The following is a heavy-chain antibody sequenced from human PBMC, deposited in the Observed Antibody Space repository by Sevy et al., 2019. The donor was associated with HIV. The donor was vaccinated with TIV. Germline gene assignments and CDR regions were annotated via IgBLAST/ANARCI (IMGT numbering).Heavy chain of an antibody. J-gene: IGHJ1*01. CDR3: ARGDIVVVVAATVTWYFQH. D-gene: IGHD2-15*01. V-gene: IGHV4-39*01. CDR2: IYYSGST. Sequence: SETLSLTCTVSGGSISSSSYYWGWIRQPPGKGLEWIGSIYYSGSTYYNPSLKSRVTISVDTSKNQFSLKLSSVTAADTAVYYCARGDIVVVVAATVTWYFQHWGQGTLVTVSS. CDR1: GGSISSSSYY.